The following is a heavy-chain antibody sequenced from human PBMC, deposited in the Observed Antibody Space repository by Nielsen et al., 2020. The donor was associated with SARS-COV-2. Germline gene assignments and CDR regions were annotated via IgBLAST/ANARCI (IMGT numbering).Heavy chain of an antibody. CDR2: IKQDGSEK. V-gene: IGHV3-7*03. CDR1: GFTFANHW. J-gene: IGHJ4*02. Sequence: GESLIISWAASGFTFANHWMTWLRQAAGKGLELVGNIKQDGSEKYFVDSVQGRFTISRDNAKNSLYLQMNSLRAEDTALYHCARVITPLGAAASDYWGQGTLVTVSS. D-gene: IGHD6-13*01. CDR3: ARVITPLGAAASDY.